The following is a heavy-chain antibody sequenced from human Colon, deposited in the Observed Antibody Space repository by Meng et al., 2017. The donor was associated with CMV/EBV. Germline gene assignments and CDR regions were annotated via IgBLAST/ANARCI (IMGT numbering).Heavy chain of an antibody. CDR1: GGSISSFY. CDR3: ARNPRSYASGWFDP. V-gene: IGHV4-59*01. Sequence: SETLSLTCTVSGGSISSFYWSWIRQSPGKGLEWVGDIYYSGSNYNPSLKSRVTMSVDTSKNRFSLSLSSVTAADTAVYYCARNPRSYASGWFDPWGQGTLVTVSS. CDR2: IYYSGS. J-gene: IGHJ5*02. D-gene: IGHD3-16*01.